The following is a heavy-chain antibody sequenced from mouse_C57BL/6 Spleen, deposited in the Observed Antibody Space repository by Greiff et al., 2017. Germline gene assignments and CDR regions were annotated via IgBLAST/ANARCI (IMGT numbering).Heavy chain of an antibody. Sequence: QVQLQQPGAELVRPGSSVKLSCKASGYTFTSYWMDWVKQRPGQGLEWIGNIYPSDSETHYNQKFKDKATLTVDKSSSTAYMQLSSLTSEDSAVYYCARPAYDGYYGYAMDYWGQGTSVTVSS. J-gene: IGHJ4*01. D-gene: IGHD2-3*01. CDR3: ARPAYDGYYGYAMDY. CDR2: IYPSDSET. V-gene: IGHV1-61*01. CDR1: GYTFTSYW.